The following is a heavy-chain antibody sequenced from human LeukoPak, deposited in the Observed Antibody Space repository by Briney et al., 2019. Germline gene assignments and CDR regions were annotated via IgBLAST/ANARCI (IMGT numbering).Heavy chain of an antibody. J-gene: IGHJ6*02. CDR3: ARLRTGTTFGMDV. Sequence: TSETLSLTCAVYGGSFSGYYWSWIRQPPGKGLEWIGSIDYNGSTFYNPSLRGRVTKSLDTSKNQFSLKVTSVTAADTAVYYCARLRTGTTFGMDVWGQGTTVTVSS. D-gene: IGHD1-1*01. V-gene: IGHV4-34*01. CDR2: IDYNGST. CDR1: GGSFSGYY.